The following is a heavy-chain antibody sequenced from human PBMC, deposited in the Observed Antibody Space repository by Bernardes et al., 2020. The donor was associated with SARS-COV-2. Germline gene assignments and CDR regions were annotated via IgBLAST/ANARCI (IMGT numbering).Heavy chain of an antibody. J-gene: IGHJ4*02. CDR1: GFTFSSYN. D-gene: IGHD3-22*01. CDR2: ISSGSIYI. Sequence: GGSLRLSCAATGFTFSSYNMNWVRQAPGKGLEWVSSISSGSIYIYYADSVKGRFTISRDNAKNSLYLQMNSLRAEDTAVYYCARGAHHYYDSSGFMYSFDYWGQGALVTVSS. CDR3: ARGAHHYYDSSGFMYSFDY. V-gene: IGHV3-21*01.